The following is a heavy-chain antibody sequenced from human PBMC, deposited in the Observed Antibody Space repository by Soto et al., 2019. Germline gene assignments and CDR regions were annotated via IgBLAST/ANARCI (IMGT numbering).Heavy chain of an antibody. CDR2: ISSSSSTI. J-gene: IGHJ5*02. CDR3: ASRPDPFLDRNWFDP. Sequence: VGSLRLSCAASGFTFSSYSMNCVRKAPGKGLEWVSYISSSSSTIYYADSVKGRFTISRDNAKNSLYLQMNSLRDEDTAVYYCASRPDPFLDRNWFDPWGQGTLVTVSS. V-gene: IGHV3-48*02. CDR1: GFTFSSYS. D-gene: IGHD3-3*01.